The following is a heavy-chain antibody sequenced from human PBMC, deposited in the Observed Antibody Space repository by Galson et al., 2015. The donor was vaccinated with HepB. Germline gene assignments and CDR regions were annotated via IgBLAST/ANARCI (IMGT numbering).Heavy chain of an antibody. D-gene: IGHD6-13*01. CDR3: AREPGGIAAAGTRGRKFDP. V-gene: IGHV4-38-2*02. CDR2: IYHSGST. CDR1: GYSISSGYY. Sequence: SETLSLTCAVSGYSISSGYYWGWIRQPPGKGLEWIGSIYHSGSTYYNPSLKSRVTISVDTSKNQFSLKLSSVTAADTAVYYCAREPGGIAAAGTRGRKFDPWGQGTLVTVSS. J-gene: IGHJ5*02.